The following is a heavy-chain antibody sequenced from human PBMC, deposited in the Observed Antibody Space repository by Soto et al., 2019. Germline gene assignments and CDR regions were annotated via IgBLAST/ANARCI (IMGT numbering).Heavy chain of an antibody. CDR3: ARTRYYYDSSGNSDPFDY. Sequence: SETLSLTCTVSGDSISSGGYYWSWIRQHPGKGLEWIGYIYYSGSTYYNPSLKSRVTISVDTSKNQISLKLSSVTAADTAVYYCARTRYYYDSSGNSDPFDYWGQGTLVTVSS. J-gene: IGHJ4*02. CDR2: IYYSGST. D-gene: IGHD3-22*01. CDR1: GDSISSGGYY. V-gene: IGHV4-31*03.